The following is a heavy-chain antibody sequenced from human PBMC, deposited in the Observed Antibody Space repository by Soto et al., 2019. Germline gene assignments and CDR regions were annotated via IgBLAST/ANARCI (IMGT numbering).Heavy chain of an antibody. J-gene: IGHJ3*02. CDR3: ARTPDI. CDR1: GGSTSSGGYS. Sequence: SETLSLTCAVSGGSTSSGGYSWSWIRQPPGKGLEWIGYIYHSGSPYYNPSLKSRVTISVDRSKNQFSLKLSSVTAADTAVYYCARTPDIWGQGTMVTVSS. CDR2: IYHSGSP. V-gene: IGHV4-30-2*01.